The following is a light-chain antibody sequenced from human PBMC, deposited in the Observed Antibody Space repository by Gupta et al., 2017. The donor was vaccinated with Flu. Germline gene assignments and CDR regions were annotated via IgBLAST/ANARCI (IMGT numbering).Light chain of an antibody. CDR1: SGHSSYA. J-gene: IGLJ3*02. V-gene: IGLV4-69*01. Sequence: HLLLTQSPSASASLGASVKLPCPLSSGHSSYAIAWHQQQPEKGHRYLMKLIIDGSHSKGDAIPDRFSAASSGAEPSIPTSSRQSEEDDDDYYQNWGTSSWVFGGGTKLTVL. CDR2: LIIDGSH. CDR3: QNWGTSSWV.